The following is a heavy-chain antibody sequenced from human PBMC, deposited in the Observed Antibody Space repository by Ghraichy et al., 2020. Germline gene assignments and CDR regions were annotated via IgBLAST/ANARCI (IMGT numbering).Heavy chain of an antibody. J-gene: IGHJ4*02. V-gene: IGHV3-30*18. D-gene: IGHD3-22*01. CDR2: ISYDGSNK. CDR3: AKDVGGGYYLFDY. Sequence: GSLRLSCAASGFTFSSYGMHWVRQAPGKGLEGVAVISYDGSNKYYADSVKGRFTISRDNSKNTLYLQMNSLRAEDTAVYYCAKDVGGGYYLFDYWGQGTLVTVSS. CDR1: GFTFSSYG.